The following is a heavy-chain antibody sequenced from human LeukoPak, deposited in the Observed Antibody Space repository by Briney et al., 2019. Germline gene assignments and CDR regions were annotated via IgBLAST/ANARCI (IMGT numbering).Heavy chain of an antibody. J-gene: IGHJ6*03. D-gene: IGHD6-19*01. Sequence: GGSLRLSCAASGFTFSSYAMHWVRQAPGKGLEYVSAISSNGGSTYYANSVKGRFTISRDNSKNTLYLQMGSLRAEDMAVYYCARDPQISSADQPDYYYYYMDVWGKGTTVTVSS. CDR2: ISSNGGST. CDR3: ARDPQISSADQPDYYYYYMDV. CDR1: GFTFSSYA. V-gene: IGHV3-64*01.